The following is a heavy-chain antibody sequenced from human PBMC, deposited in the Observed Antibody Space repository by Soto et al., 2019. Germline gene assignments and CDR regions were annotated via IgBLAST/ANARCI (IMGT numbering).Heavy chain of an antibody. Sequence: EVQLVESGGGLVQPGGSPRLSCAASGFPFSIYSMNWVRQAPGKGLEWSSYITSDTNTIKYADSVKGRFTISRDNAQNLVYLQMNSLRDEDTAVYFCARSVEGHFDYWGQGTVVTVSS. CDR2: ITSDTNTI. V-gene: IGHV3-48*02. CDR3: ARSVEGHFDY. D-gene: IGHD6-19*01. J-gene: IGHJ4*02. CDR1: GFPFSIYS.